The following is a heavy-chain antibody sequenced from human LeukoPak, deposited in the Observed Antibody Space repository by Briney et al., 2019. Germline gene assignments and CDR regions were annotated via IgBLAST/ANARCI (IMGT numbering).Heavy chain of an antibody. J-gene: IGHJ3*02. V-gene: IGHV1-69*13. CDR3: ARKSSGRYGNDAFDI. CDR2: IIPIFGTA. D-gene: IGHD6-19*01. CDR1: GGTFSSYA. Sequence: ASVKDSCEASGGTFSSYAISWVRPAPGQGLEWMGGIIPIFGTANYAQKFQGRVTITADESTSTAYMELSSLRSEDTAVYYCARKSSGRYGNDAFDIWGQGTMVTVSS.